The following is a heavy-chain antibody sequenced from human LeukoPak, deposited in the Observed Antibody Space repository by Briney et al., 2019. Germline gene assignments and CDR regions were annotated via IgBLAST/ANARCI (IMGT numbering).Heavy chain of an antibody. V-gene: IGHV4-34*01. Sequence: SETLSLTCAVYGGAFSGYYWCRIREPPGKGLEWIGEINHSGSTNHNPSLKSRVSISVDTSKNQFSQKLSSVTAADTAVYYCARRRAFDYWGQGTLVTVSS. CDR3: ARRRAFDY. CDR1: GGAFSGYY. J-gene: IGHJ4*02. CDR2: INHSGST.